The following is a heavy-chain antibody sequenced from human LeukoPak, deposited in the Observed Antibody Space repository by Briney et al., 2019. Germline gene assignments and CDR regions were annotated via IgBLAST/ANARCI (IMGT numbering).Heavy chain of an antibody. CDR1: GGSISSSYY. CDR2: IYYTGNT. J-gene: IGHJ3*02. V-gene: IGHV4-59*01. CDR3: ARDQYYDAFDI. Sequence: PSETLSLTCTVSGGSISSSYYWSWIRQPPGKGLEWIGFIYYTGNTNYNPSLKSRVTISVDTYKNQFSLKLSSVTAADTAVYYCARDQYYDAFDIWGQGTMVIVSS. D-gene: IGHD1-26*01.